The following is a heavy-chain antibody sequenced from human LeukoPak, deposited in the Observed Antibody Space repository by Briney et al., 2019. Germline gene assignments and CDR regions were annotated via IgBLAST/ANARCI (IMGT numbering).Heavy chain of an antibody. CDR1: GGSVSSGSYY. CDR2: IYYSGST. CDR3: ARESGAYYYGMDV. D-gene: IGHD5-12*01. J-gene: IGHJ6*02. Sequence: SETLSLTCTVSGGSVSSGSYYWSWIRQPRGKGLEWIGYIYYSGSTNYNPSLKSRFTISVDTSKNQFSLKLSSVTAADTAVYYCARESGAYYYGMDVWGQGTTVTVSS. V-gene: IGHV4-61*01.